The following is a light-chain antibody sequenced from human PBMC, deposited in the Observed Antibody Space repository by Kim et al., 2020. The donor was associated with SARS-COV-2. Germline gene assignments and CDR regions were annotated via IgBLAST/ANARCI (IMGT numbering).Light chain of an antibody. CDR2: EVN. Sequence: GQSVTISCTGTSSDVSNYKYVSWYQQHPGKAPKFIIYEVNKRPSGVPDRFSGSKSGNTASLTVSGLQAEDEAHYYCSSYAGTNNYVFGTGTKVTVL. CDR1: SSDVSNYKY. J-gene: IGLJ1*01. V-gene: IGLV2-8*01. CDR3: SSYAGTNNYV.